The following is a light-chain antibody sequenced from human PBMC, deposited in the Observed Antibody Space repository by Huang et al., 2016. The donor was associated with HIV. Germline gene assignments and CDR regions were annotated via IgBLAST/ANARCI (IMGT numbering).Light chain of an antibody. V-gene: IGKV3-11*01. J-gene: IGKJ5*01. CDR2: DAS. CDR3: QQRTGSIT. Sequence: DIVLTQSPGTLSLSPGDGATLSCRASQTVSYSLAWYQQKTGQPPRLLIYDASNRAPGIPARFSGSGSGTDFTLTISSLEPEDFAVHYCQQRTGSITFGQGTRLEIK. CDR1: QTVSYS.